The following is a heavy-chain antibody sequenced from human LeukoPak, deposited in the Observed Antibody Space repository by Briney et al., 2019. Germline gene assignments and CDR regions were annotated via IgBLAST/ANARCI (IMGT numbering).Heavy chain of an antibody. CDR3: ARATYSGSYYSAFDI. D-gene: IGHD1-26*01. CDR2: ISSSSSYI. Sequence: PGGSLRLSCAASGFTFSDYYMSWVRQAPGKGLEWVSSISSSSSYIYYADSVKGRFTISRDNAKNSLYLQMNSLRAEDTAVYYCARATYSGSYYSAFDIWGQGTMVTVSS. V-gene: IGHV3-11*06. CDR1: GFTFSDYY. J-gene: IGHJ3*02.